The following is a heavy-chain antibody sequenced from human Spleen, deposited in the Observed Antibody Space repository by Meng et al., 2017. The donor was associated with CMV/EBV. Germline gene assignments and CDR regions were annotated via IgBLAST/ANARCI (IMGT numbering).Heavy chain of an antibody. CDR3: ARELMMYGSGAFNYGMDV. CDR1: GFTFSSYG. Sequence: GESLKISCAASGFTFSSYGMHWVRQAPGKGLEWVAFIRYDGSNKYYADSVKGRFTVSRDNSKNTLYLQVISLRLEDTAVYYCARELMMYGSGAFNYGMDVWGQGTTVTVSS. D-gene: IGHD3-10*01. J-gene: IGHJ6*02. V-gene: IGHV3-30*02. CDR2: IRYDGSNK.